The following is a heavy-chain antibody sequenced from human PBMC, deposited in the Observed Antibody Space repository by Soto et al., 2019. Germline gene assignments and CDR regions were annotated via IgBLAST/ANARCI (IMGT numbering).Heavy chain of an antibody. CDR1: GFTFSSYG. Sequence: GGSLRLSCAASGFTFSSYGMHWVRQAPGKGLEWVAVIWYDGSNKYYADSVKGRFTISRDNSKNTLYLQMNSLRAEDTAVYYCAREKVAYSGSYYCGYWGQGTLVTVSS. V-gene: IGHV3-33*01. D-gene: IGHD1-26*01. J-gene: IGHJ4*02. CDR2: IWYDGSNK. CDR3: AREKVAYSGSYYCGY.